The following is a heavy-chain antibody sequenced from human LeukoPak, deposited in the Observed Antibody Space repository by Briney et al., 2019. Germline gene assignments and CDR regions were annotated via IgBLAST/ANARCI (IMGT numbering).Heavy chain of an antibody. J-gene: IGHJ3*02. D-gene: IGHD3-22*01. CDR3: AKLYGSSGYYLKSDAFDI. CDR2: ISGSGGST. Sequence: QPGGSLRLSCAASGFTFSSYGMSWVRQAPGKGLEWVSAISGSGGSTYYADSVKGRFTISRDNSKNTLYLQMNSLRAEDTAVYYCAKLYGSSGYYLKSDAFDIWGQGTMVTVSS. CDR1: GFTFSSYG. V-gene: IGHV3-23*01.